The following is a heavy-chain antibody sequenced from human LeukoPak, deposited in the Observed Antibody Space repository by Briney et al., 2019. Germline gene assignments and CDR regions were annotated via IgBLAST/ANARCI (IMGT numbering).Heavy chain of an antibody. CDR1: GGTFSSYA. CDR3: ARGAARLDAFDI. V-gene: IGHV1-69*05. J-gene: IGHJ3*02. D-gene: IGHD6-6*01. Sequence: SVKVSCKASGGTFSSYAISWVRQAPGQGLEWMGGIIPIFGTANYAQKFQGRVTVTTDESTSTAHMELSSLRSEDTAVYYCARGAARLDAFDIWGQGTMVTVSS. CDR2: IIPIFGTA.